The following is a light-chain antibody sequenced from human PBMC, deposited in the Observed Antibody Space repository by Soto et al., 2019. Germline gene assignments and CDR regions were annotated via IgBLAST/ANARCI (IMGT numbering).Light chain of an antibody. J-gene: IGKJ1*01. Sequence: DVQMTQSPSSLSASVGDRVAITCRASQDISDYLAWYQQTPGKVPKLLIYAASTLQSGVPPRFGGTGSGTDFTLTISGLQPEDFAIYYCHKYNSAPWTFGRGTKVEMK. CDR2: AAS. CDR1: QDISDY. V-gene: IGKV1-27*01. CDR3: HKYNSAPWT.